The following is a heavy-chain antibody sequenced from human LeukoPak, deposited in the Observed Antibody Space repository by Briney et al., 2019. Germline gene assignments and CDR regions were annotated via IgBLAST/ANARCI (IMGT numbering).Heavy chain of an antibody. D-gene: IGHD4-17*01. J-gene: IGHJ4*02. Sequence: GGSLRLSCAASGFTFSSYGMHWVRQAPGEGLEWVAVIWYDGSNKYYADSVKGRFTISRDNSKNTLYLQMNSLRAEDTAVYYCASCRLNDYGDYDAFDYWGQGTLVTVSS. CDR2: IWYDGSNK. V-gene: IGHV3-33*01. CDR3: ASCRLNDYGDYDAFDY. CDR1: GFTFSSYG.